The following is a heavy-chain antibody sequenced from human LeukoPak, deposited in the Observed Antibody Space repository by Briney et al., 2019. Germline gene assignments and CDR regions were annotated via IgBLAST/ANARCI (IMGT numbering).Heavy chain of an antibody. V-gene: IGHV3-7*01. CDR2: IKQDGSEK. CDR1: GFTFSSYW. CDR3: ARGIRTERVGALYYFDY. J-gene: IGHJ4*02. Sequence: PGGSLRLSCAASGFTFSSYWMSWVRQAPGKGLEWVANIKQDGSEKYYVDSVKGRLTISRDNAKNSLYLQMNSLRAEDTAVYYCARGIRTERVGALYYFDYWGQGTLVTVSS. D-gene: IGHD1-26*01.